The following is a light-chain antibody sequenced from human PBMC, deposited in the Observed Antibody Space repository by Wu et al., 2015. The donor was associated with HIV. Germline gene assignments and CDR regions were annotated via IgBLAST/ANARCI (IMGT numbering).Light chain of an antibody. CDR3: QQYNHWPPT. V-gene: IGKV3-15*01. CDR1: QSVRFNY. Sequence: EIVLTQSPGTLSVSPGERVTLSCRASQSVRFNYLAWYQQKPGQPPRLLIYGASTRATGVPARFSGSGSGTEFTLTISSLQSEDFAIHFCQQYNHWPPTFGPGTKVDIK. CDR2: GAS. J-gene: IGKJ3*01.